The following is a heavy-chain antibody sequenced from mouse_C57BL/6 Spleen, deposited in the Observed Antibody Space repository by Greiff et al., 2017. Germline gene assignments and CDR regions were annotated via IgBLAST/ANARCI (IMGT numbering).Heavy chain of an antibody. D-gene: IGHD1-1*01. J-gene: IGHJ2*01. Sequence: EVQLQQSGTVLARPGASVKMSCKTSGYTFTSYWMHWVKQRPGQGLEWIGAIYPGNSDTSYNQKFKGKAKLTAVTSASTAYMELSSLTKEDSAVYYCTRGVITTVVANFDYWGQGTTLTVSS. CDR2: IYPGNSDT. CDR3: TRGVITTVVANFDY. CDR1: GYTFTSYW. V-gene: IGHV1-5*01.